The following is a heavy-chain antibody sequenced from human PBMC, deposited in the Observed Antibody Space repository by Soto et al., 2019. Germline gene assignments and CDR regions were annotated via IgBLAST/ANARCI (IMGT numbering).Heavy chain of an antibody. V-gene: IGHV3-15*01. J-gene: IGHJ4*02. CDR2: IKSKTDGGTT. CDR3: TTEDIVVVPAAIYSGYDDY. Sequence: GGSLRLSCAASGFTFSNAWMSWVRQAPGKGLEWVGRIKSKTDGGTTDYAAPVKGRFTISRDDSKNTLYLQMNSLKTEDTAVYYCTTEDIVVVPAAIYSGYDDYWGQGTLVTVSS. D-gene: IGHD2-2*02. CDR1: GFTFSNAW.